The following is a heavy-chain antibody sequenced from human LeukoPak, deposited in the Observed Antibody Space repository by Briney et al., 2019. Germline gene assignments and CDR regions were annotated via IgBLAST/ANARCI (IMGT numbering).Heavy chain of an antibody. CDR2: IRDSGPST. J-gene: IGHJ3*02. Sequence: GGSLRLSCAASGFTFLTYAMSWVRQAPGKGLQWVSVIRDSGPSTYYADSVKGRFTISRDNSKNTLYLQMNSLRAEDTAVYYCAKAGRSGWYPGWPFDIWGQGTMVTVSS. CDR1: GFTFLTYA. V-gene: IGHV3-23*01. CDR3: AKAGRSGWYPGWPFDI. D-gene: IGHD6-19*01.